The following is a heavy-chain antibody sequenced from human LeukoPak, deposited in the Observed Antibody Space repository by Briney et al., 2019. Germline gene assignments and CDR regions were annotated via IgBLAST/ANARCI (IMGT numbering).Heavy chain of an antibody. Sequence: ESGPTLVNPTQTLTLTCTFSGFSLSTSGMCVSWIRQPPGKALEWLARIDWDDDKYYSTSLKTRLTISKDTSKNQVVLTMTNMDPVDTATYYCARTLLGYYDSSGYGEYWGQGTLVTVSS. CDR2: IDWDDDK. CDR3: ARTLLGYYDSSGYGEY. V-gene: IGHV2-70*11. J-gene: IGHJ4*02. CDR1: GFSLSTSGMC. D-gene: IGHD3-22*01.